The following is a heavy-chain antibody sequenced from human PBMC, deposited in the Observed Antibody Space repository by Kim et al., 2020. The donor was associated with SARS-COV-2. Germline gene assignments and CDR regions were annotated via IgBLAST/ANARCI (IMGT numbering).Heavy chain of an antibody. CDR1: GGSISSSSYY. CDR2: IYYSGST. CDR3: ARLPLLWFGESGSY. Sequence: SETLSLTCTVSGGSISSSSYYWGWIRQPPGKGLEWIGSIYYSGSTYYNPSLKSRVTISVDTSKNQFSLKLSSVTAADTAVYYCARLPLLWFGESGSYWGQGTLVTVSS. V-gene: IGHV4-39*01. D-gene: IGHD3-10*01. J-gene: IGHJ4*02.